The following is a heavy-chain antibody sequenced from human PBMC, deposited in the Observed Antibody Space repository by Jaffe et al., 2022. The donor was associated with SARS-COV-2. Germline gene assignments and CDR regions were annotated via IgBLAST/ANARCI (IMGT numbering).Heavy chain of an antibody. Sequence: QITLKESGPTLVKPTQTLTLTCTFSGFSLSTSGVGVGWIRQPPGKALEWLALIYWNDDKRYSPSLKSRLTITKDTSKNQVVLTMTNMDPVDTATYYCALGESLAATPGISWFDPWGQGTLVTVSS. V-gene: IGHV2-5*01. CDR2: IYWNDDK. J-gene: IGHJ5*02. CDR1: GFSLSTSGVG. CDR3: ALGESLAATPGISWFDP. D-gene: IGHD6-6*01.